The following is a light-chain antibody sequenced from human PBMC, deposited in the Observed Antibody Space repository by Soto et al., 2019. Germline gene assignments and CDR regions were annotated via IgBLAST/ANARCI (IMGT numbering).Light chain of an antibody. CDR1: QSISNF. CDR3: QQYYNSVLT. J-gene: IGKJ4*01. CDR2: AAS. V-gene: IGKV1-39*01. Sequence: DIQMTQSPSSLSASLGDRVTITCRASQSISNFLNWVQHKPGNAPKVLISAASTLQSGVPPRFSGSKSGTDFTLTISSLQPEDSASYYCQQYYNSVLTFGGGTKVDIK.